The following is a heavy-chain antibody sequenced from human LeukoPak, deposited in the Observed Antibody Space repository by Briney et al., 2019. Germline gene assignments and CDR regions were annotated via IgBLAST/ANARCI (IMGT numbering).Heavy chain of an antibody. Sequence: GGSLRLSCAASGFTFSSYGMHWVRQAPGKGLEWVAVISYEGSNKYYADSVKGRFTISRDNSKNTLYLQMNSLRAEDTAVYYCAKDGGSYYSDLYFDYWGQGTLVTVSS. CDR2: ISYEGSNK. CDR3: AKDGGSYYSDLYFDY. V-gene: IGHV3-30*18. CDR1: GFTFSSYG. D-gene: IGHD1-26*01. J-gene: IGHJ4*02.